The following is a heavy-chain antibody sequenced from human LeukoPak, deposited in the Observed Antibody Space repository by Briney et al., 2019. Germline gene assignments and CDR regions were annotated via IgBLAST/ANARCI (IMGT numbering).Heavy chain of an antibody. V-gene: IGHV3-30*04. CDR2: ISYDGSNK. J-gene: IGHJ6*03. CDR3: AKPRGGLAYYMDV. Sequence: GGSLRLSCAASGFTFSSHAMHWVRQAPGKGLEWVAVISYDGSNKKYADSVKGRFTISRDNSKNTLYLQMNSLRAEDTAVYYCAKPRGGLAYYMDVWGKGTTVTVSS. CDR1: GFTFSSHA. D-gene: IGHD3-3*02.